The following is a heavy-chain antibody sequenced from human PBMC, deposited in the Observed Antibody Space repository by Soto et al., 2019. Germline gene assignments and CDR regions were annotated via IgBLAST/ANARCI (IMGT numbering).Heavy chain of an antibody. CDR1: GITFSNYA. Sequence: EVQLLESGGGFVQPGGSLRLSCAASGITFSNYAMSWVRQAPGKGLEWVSGISGSGDSTYYAESVKGRFTISRDNSKNTVYLQMNSLGVKDTAVFYCASRNYYDTSGYYYSYYFDFWGQGALVTVSS. V-gene: IGHV3-23*01. D-gene: IGHD3-22*01. J-gene: IGHJ4*02. CDR3: ASRNYYDTSGYYYSYYFDF. CDR2: ISGSGDST.